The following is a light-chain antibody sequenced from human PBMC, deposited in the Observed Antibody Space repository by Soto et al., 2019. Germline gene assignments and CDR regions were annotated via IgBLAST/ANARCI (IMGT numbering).Light chain of an antibody. Sequence: EVVMTQTPATLSVSPGEGATLSCRASQSVHSNLAWYQQKPGQAPRLLIFGASTRATDIPARFSGSGSGTEFTLTISSLQSEDFAVYYCQQYDDWPPFNFGQGTKLEIK. V-gene: IGKV3-15*01. CDR3: QQYDDWPPFN. CDR1: QSVHSN. CDR2: GAS. J-gene: IGKJ2*01.